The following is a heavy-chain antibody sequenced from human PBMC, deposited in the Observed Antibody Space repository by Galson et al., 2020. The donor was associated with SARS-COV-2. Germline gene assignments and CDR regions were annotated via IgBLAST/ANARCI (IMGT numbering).Heavy chain of an antibody. D-gene: IGHD6-13*01. CDR1: GYSISSGYY. Sequence: SQTLSLTCAVSGYSISSGYYWGWIRQPPGKGLEWIGSIYHSGSTYYNPSLKSRVTISVDTSKNQFSLKLSSVTAADTAVYYCAYSSSWQPFDYWGQGTLVTVSS. CDR3: AYSSSWQPFDY. J-gene: IGHJ4*02. V-gene: IGHV4-38-2*01. CDR2: IYHSGST.